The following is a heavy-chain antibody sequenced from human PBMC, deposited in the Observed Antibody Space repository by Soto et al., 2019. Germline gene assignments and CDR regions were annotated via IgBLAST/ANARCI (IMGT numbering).Heavy chain of an antibody. CDR2: INHSGST. J-gene: IGHJ4*02. D-gene: IGHD3-22*01. Sequence: PSETLSLTCAAYGGSFSGYYWSWIRQPPGKGLEWIGEINHSGSTNYNPSLKSRVTISVDTSKNQFSLKLSSVTAADTAVYYCARRWYYDSSGYYNAPYYFDYWGQGTLVTVSS. CDR1: GGSFSGYY. CDR3: ARRWYYDSSGYYNAPYYFDY. V-gene: IGHV4-34*01.